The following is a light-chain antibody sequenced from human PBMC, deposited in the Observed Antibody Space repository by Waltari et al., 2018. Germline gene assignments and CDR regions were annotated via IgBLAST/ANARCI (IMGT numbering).Light chain of an antibody. CDR1: QSVFYSSDNQNY. J-gene: IGKJ3*01. Sequence: DIVVLQSTASRAMSLCARATINCKSSQSVFYSSDNQNYLAWYQQKPGQPPKLLIYWASTRESGVPDRFSGSGSGTDFTLTISSLQAEDVAIYYCQQYYSTPFTFGPGTKVDIK. V-gene: IGKV4-1*01. CDR3: QQYYSTPFT. CDR2: WAS.